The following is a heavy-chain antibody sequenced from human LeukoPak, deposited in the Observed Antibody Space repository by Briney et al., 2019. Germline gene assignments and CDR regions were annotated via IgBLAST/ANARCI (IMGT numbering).Heavy chain of an antibody. J-gene: IGHJ4*02. CDR3: ARGGYYGSGSYYDY. V-gene: IGHV4-30-2*01. D-gene: IGHD3-10*01. CDR2: IYHTGNT. Sequence: SQTLSLTCAVSVGSISSGGYSWSWIRQPPGKGLEWIGYIYHTGNTYYNPSLKSRVAISIDRSKNQFSLKLSSVTAADTAVYSCARGGYYGSGSYYDYWGQGTLVTVSS. CDR1: VGSISSGGYS.